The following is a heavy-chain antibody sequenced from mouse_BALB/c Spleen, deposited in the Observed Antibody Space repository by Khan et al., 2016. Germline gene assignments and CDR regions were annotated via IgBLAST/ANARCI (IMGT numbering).Heavy chain of an antibody. V-gene: IGHV4-1*02. Sequence: EVQLQESGGGLVQPGGSLKLSCAASGFDFSRYWMSWVRQAPGKGLEWIGEINPDSSTINYTPSLTDKFIISRDNAKNTLYLQMSKVRSEDTVLYYCARAGYYVYLVNWGQGTLVTVSA. D-gene: IGHD1-1*01. J-gene: IGHJ3*01. CDR3: ARAGYYVYLVN. CDR2: INPDSSTI. CDR1: GFDFSRYW.